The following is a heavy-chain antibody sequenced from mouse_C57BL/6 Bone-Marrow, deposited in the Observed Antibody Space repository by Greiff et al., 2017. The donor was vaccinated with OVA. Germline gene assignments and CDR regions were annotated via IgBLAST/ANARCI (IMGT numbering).Heavy chain of an antibody. V-gene: IGHV1-69*01. CDR1: GYTFTSYW. D-gene: IGHD1-1*01. Sequence: QVQLQQPGAELVMPGASVKLSCKASGYTFTSYWMHWVKQRPGQGLEWIGEIDPSDSYTNYNQKFKGKATLTVDKSSSTAYMQLSSLTSEDSAVYYGAREYYGSSTYDYAKDYWGQGPSVTVSS. CDR2: IDPSDSYT. J-gene: IGHJ4*01. CDR3: AREYYGSSTYDYAKDY.